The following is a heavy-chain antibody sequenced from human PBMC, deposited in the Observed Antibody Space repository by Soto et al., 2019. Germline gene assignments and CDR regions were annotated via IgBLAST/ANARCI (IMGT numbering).Heavy chain of an antibody. J-gene: IGHJ4*02. CDR2: ITSSGSNT. D-gene: IGHD6-6*01. CDR1: GFTFSGYN. Sequence: QVQLVESGGGLVKPGGSLRLSCAASGFTFSGYNMSWIRQAPGKGLEWVSYITSSGSNTFDAESVKGRFTISRDNAMNSLYLQMNSLSAEDTAVYYCARRGTISSAHYFDSWGQGTLVTVSS. CDR3: ARRGTISSAHYFDS. V-gene: IGHV3-11*01.